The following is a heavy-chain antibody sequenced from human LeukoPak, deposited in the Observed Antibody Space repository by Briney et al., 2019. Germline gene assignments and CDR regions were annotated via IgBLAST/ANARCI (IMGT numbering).Heavy chain of an antibody. Sequence: ASVTVSCKASGYTFTGYYMHWVRQAPGPGLEWVGWINPSSGGTDYAQKFPGRVTITRDTSISTAYMELSRLRSDDTAVYYCMRGTTGTGYWGQGTLVTVSS. V-gene: IGHV1-2*02. D-gene: IGHD1-1*01. CDR2: INPSSGGT. CDR3: MRGTTGTGY. J-gene: IGHJ4*02. CDR1: GYTFTGYY.